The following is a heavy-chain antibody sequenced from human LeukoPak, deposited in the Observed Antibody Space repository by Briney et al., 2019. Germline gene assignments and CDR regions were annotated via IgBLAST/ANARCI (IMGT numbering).Heavy chain of an antibody. CDR3: ATDPLLDS. CDR2: ITGSGGST. J-gene: IGHJ4*02. V-gene: IGHV3-23*01. D-gene: IGHD2-15*01. Sequence: GGSLRLSCAASGFTFSSYAMSWVRQAPGKGLEWVSVITGSGGSTYYADSVKGRFTLSRDNSKNTLYLQMNSLRAEDTAVYYCATDPLLDSWGQGTLVTVSS. CDR1: GFTFSSYA.